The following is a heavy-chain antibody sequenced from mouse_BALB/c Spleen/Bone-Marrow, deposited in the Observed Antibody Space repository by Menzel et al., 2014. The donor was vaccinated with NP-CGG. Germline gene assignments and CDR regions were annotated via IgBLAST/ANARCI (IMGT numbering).Heavy chain of an antibody. J-gene: IGHJ2*01. CDR2: INPYNDGT. CDR3: ARMDQRYEGY. Sequence: EVQGVESGPELVKPGASVKMSCKASGYTFTSYFMHWVKQKPGQGLEWIGYINPYNDGTKYNEKFKGKATLTSDKSSSTAYMKLSSLTSEDSAVYYCARMDQRYEGYWGQGTTLTVSS. V-gene: IGHV1-14*01. CDR1: GYTFTSYF. D-gene: IGHD2-10*02.